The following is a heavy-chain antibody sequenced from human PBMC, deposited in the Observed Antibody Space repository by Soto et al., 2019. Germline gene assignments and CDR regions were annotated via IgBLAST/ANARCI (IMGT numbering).Heavy chain of an antibody. CDR3: AGDWSDYGSGSSHPIGGGDYGMDV. CDR1: GGSISSGGYY. Sequence: QVQLQESGPGLVKPSQTLSLTCTVSGGSISSGGYYWSWIRQHPGKGLEWIGYVYYGGSTYYNPSLKSRVTISVDTSKNQFSLKLSSVTAADTAVYYCAGDWSDYGSGSSHPIGGGDYGMDVWGQGTTVTVSS. D-gene: IGHD3-10*01. J-gene: IGHJ6*02. V-gene: IGHV4-31*03. CDR2: VYYGGST.